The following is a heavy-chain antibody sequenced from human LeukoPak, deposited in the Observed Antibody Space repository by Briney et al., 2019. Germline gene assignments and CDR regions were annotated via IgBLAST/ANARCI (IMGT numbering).Heavy chain of an antibody. CDR2: IYSGGST. CDR3: ARGGTSGYTYYFDY. J-gene: IGHJ4*02. CDR1: GFTASTSY. D-gene: IGHD3-22*01. V-gene: IGHV3-66*01. Sequence: PGGSLRLSCAASGFTASTSYMSWVRQAPGKGLEWVSVIYSGGSTYYADSVKGRFTISRDNSKSTMYLQMNSLRAEDTAVYYCARGGTSGYTYYFDYWGQGTLVTVSS.